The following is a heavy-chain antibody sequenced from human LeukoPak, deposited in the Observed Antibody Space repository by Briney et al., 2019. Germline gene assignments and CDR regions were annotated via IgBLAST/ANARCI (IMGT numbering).Heavy chain of an antibody. CDR1: GFTFSSYA. CDR2: ISYDGSNK. Sequence: PGRSLRLSCAASGFTFSSYAMHWVRQAPGKGLEWVAVISYDGSNKYYADSVKGRFTISRDNAKNSLYLQMNSLRAEDTALYYCAKGGGSGYYYYGMDVWGQGTTVTVSS. V-gene: IGHV3-30*01. J-gene: IGHJ6*02. D-gene: IGHD3-10*01. CDR3: AKGGGSGYYYYGMDV.